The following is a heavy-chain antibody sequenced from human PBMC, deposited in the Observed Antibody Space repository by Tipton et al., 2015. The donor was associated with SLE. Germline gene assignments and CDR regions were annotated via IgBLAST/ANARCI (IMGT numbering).Heavy chain of an antibody. CDR1: GGSISSGSYY. CDR2: IYTSGST. D-gene: IGHD7-27*01. Sequence: TLSLTCTVSGGSISSGSYYWSWIRQPAGKGLEWIGRIYTSGSTNYNPSLKSRVTISVDTSKNQFSLKLSSVTAADTAVYYCAAGDGDYWGQGILVTVSS. CDR3: AAGDGDY. V-gene: IGHV4-61*02. J-gene: IGHJ4*02.